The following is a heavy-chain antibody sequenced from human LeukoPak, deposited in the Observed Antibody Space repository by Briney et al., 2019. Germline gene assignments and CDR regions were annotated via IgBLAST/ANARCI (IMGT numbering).Heavy chain of an antibody. CDR1: GYTFTSYG. CDR3: ARTDRDSWYKSFDY. D-gene: IGHD1-14*01. V-gene: IGHV1-3*01. CDR2: INGDNGNT. Sequence: ASVKVSCKASGYTFTSYGIHWLRQAPGQRLEWMGWINGDNGNTEYSQKLQDRVTITTDTSASAAYMELGSLRSEDTAVYYCARTDRDSWYKSFDYWGQGVLVTVSS. J-gene: IGHJ4*02.